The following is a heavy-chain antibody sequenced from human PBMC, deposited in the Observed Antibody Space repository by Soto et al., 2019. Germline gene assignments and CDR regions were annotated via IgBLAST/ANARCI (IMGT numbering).Heavy chain of an antibody. Sequence: GGSLRLSCAASEFTFSNYAMSWVRQAPGKGLEWVSAISYGGGTTYYADSVKGRFTISRGNSKNTLYLQMNSLRAEDTAVYYCAKNPGYYYDSTGYHFDYWGQGTLVTVSS. CDR3: AKNPGYYYDSTGYHFDY. CDR1: EFTFSNYA. D-gene: IGHD3-22*01. V-gene: IGHV3-23*01. J-gene: IGHJ4*02. CDR2: ISYGGGTT.